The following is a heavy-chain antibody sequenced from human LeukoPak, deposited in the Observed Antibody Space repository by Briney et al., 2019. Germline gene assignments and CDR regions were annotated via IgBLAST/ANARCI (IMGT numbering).Heavy chain of an antibody. CDR1: GINFTSHA. CDR3: AKGGAATMRDGYNYYYYYMEV. Sequence: GGSLRLSCAASGINFTSHAMSWVRQAPGKGLEWVSLISGRGGHTFYGDSVKGRFTISRDNSKDTVYLQMNSLRAEDTAVYYCAKGGAATMRDGYNYYYYYMEVWGRGTTVTASS. D-gene: IGHD5-24*01. J-gene: IGHJ6*03. V-gene: IGHV3-23*01. CDR2: ISGRGGHT.